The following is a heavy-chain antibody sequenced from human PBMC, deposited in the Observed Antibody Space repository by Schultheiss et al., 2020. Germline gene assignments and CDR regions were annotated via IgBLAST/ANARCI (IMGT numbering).Heavy chain of an antibody. CDR3: ARTGDLFDAFDI. Sequence: SETLSLTCTVSGGSISSYYWSWIRQPAGKGLEWIGRIYTSGSTNYNPSLKSRVTISVDTSKNQFSLKLSSVTAADTAVYYCARTGDLFDAFDIWGQGTMVNVSS. D-gene: IGHD7-27*01. CDR2: IYTSGST. CDR1: GGSISSYY. V-gene: IGHV4-4*07. J-gene: IGHJ3*02.